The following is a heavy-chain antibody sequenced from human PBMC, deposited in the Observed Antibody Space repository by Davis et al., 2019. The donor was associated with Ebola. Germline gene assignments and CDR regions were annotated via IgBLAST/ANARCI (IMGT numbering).Heavy chain of an antibody. V-gene: IGHV3-7*01. CDR2: IKQDGSEK. Sequence: PGGSLRLSCAASGFTFRNYWINWLRQVPGKGLEWVATIKQDGSEKYYVESVKGRFTVSRDNAKNSMSLQMNTLRAEDTAIYYCARGTSLPGTDYWGQGTQVTVSS. CDR3: ARGTSLPGTDY. D-gene: IGHD1-1*01. J-gene: IGHJ4*02. CDR1: GFTFRNYW.